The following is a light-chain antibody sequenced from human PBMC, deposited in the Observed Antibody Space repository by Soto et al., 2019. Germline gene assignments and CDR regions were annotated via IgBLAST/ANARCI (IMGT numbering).Light chain of an antibody. Sequence: ELVLTQSPGTLSFSPGGRATLSCRASQSITNNYLAWYQQKAGQVPRLLLYGASTRPTGIPDRFSGSGSGTDFTLTITRLEPDDFAVYYCQHYGSSPRTFGQGTKV. CDR2: GAS. V-gene: IGKV3-20*01. J-gene: IGKJ1*01. CDR1: QSITNNY. CDR3: QHYGSSPRT.